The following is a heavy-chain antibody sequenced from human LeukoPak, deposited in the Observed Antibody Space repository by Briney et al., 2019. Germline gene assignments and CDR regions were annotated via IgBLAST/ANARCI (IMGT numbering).Heavy chain of an antibody. CDR3: AKSVITFGGVIGKFDY. D-gene: IGHD3-16*02. Sequence: GGSLRLSCTASGFTFSNFWMGWVRQAPGKGLEWVPNIKQDETEKFYLGSVKGRFTISRDNAKNSLYLQMNSLRVEDTAVYYCAKSVITFGGVIGKFDYWGQGTLVTVSS. V-gene: IGHV3-7*03. CDR1: GFTFSNFW. CDR2: IKQDETEK. J-gene: IGHJ4*02.